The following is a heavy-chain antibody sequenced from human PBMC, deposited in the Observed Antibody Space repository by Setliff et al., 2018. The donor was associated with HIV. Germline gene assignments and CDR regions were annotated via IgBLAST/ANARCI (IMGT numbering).Heavy chain of an antibody. V-gene: IGHV4-39*02. Sequence: SETLSLTCTVSGGSISSFSYYWAWIRQSPGKGLEWIGNVYHSGGTDYNPSLRSRVSISVDTSKNQISLKLNSVTAADTAVYYCARDGGRTGYSSSSDQWGQGTLVTVSS. J-gene: IGHJ4*02. D-gene: IGHD6-13*01. CDR1: GGSISSFSYY. CDR3: ARDGGRTGYSSSSDQ. CDR2: VYHSGGT.